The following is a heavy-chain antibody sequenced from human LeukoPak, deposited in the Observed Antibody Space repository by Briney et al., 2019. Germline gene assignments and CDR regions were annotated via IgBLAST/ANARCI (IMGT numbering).Heavy chain of an antibody. CDR1: GDSVSR. Sequence: SQTLSLTCAISGDSVSRNWIRESPSRGLEWLGRTYYRSKWYNDYAVSVKSRITINPDTSKNQFSLQLNSVTPEDTAVYYCGSRYFDSWGQGNLVTVSS. CDR2: TYYRSKWYN. CDR3: GSRYFDS. J-gene: IGHJ4*02. V-gene: IGHV6-1*01.